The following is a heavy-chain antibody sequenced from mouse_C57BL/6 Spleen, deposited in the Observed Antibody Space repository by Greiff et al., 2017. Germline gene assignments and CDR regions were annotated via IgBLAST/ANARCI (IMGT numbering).Heavy chain of an antibody. CDR2: ISSGSSTT. J-gene: IGHJ3*01. D-gene: IGHD2-4*01. Sequence: EVQLVESGGGLVKPGGSLKLSCAASGFTFSDYGMHWVRQAPEKGLEWVAYISSGSSTTHYADTVKGRFTISRDNAKSTLFLQMTSLRSADTAMCYCARGLREFAYWGQGTLVTVSA. V-gene: IGHV5-17*01. CDR3: ARGLREFAY. CDR1: GFTFSDYG.